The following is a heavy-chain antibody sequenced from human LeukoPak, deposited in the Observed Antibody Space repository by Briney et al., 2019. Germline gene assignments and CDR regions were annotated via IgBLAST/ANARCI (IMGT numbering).Heavy chain of an antibody. J-gene: IGHJ4*02. Sequence: GESLKISCKGSGYSFTSYWIGWVRQMPGKGLEWMGIIYPGDSDTRYSPSFQGQVTISADKSISTAYLQWSSLKASDTAMYYWARRQDYYDSSGYYYGYFDYWGQGTLVTVSS. CDR1: GYSFTSYW. CDR2: IYPGDSDT. V-gene: IGHV5-51*01. CDR3: ARRQDYYDSSGYYYGYFDY. D-gene: IGHD3-22*01.